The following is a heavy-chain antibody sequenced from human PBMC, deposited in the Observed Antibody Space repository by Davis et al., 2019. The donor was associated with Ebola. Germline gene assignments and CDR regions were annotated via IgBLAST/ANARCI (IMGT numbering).Heavy chain of an antibody. J-gene: IGHJ6*02. Sequence: GGSLRPSCAPSGFTFSSYAMHWVRQAPGKGLEWVAVISYDGRNKYYADSVTGRFTISRDNSKNTLYLQMNSLRAEDTAVYYCARGGGIVVVPAAIHYYYGMDVWGQGTTVTVSS. CDR1: GFTFSSYA. CDR2: ISYDGRNK. V-gene: IGHV3-30*04. CDR3: ARGGGIVVVPAAIHYYYGMDV. D-gene: IGHD2-2*01.